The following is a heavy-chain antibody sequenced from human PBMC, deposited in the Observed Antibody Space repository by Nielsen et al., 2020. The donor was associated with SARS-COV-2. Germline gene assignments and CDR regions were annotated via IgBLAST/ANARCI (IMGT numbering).Heavy chain of an antibody. J-gene: IGHJ6*02. Sequence: GESLKISCAASGFTFSTYWMSWLRQAPGKGLEWVANIKQDGSEKYYVDSVKGRFTISRDNVKKSLYLQMNSLRAEDTAVYYCARESTSSFRFYYYYYGMDVWGQGTTVTVSS. CDR1: GFTFSTYW. CDR2: IKQDGSEK. V-gene: IGHV3-7*05. D-gene: IGHD6-6*01. CDR3: ARESTSSFRFYYYYYGMDV.